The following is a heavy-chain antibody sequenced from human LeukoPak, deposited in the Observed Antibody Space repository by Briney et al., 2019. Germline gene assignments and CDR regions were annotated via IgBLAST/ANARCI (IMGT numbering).Heavy chain of an antibody. D-gene: IGHD4-17*01. J-gene: IGHJ4*02. CDR1: GYSISTSYY. CDR2: IYHSGNT. V-gene: IGHV4-38-2*02. CDR3: ARAGYGDSDFDY. Sequence: PSETLSLTCTVSGYSISTSYYWGWIRQPPGKGLGWIGSIYHSGNTYYNPSLKSRVTISVDTSKNQFSLKLNSVTAADTAVYYCARAGYGDSDFDYWGQGTLVTVSS.